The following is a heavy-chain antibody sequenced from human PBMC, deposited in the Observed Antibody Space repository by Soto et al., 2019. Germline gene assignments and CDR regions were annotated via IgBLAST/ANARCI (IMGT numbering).Heavy chain of an antibody. CDR1: GFIFSSYS. CDR3: AKVYYGDDTGLVEFDX. J-gene: IGHJ4*02. V-gene: IGHV3-23*01. D-gene: IGHD3-3*01. CDR2: ISYSGGTT. Sequence: QPRGSLRLSMAASGFIFSSYSMTWVRQAPGKGLEWVSAISYSGGTTYYADSVKGRFTISRDNTNSTVFLQMNGLSAEDTAVSYCAKVYYGDDTGLVEFDXWGQVTLVTVSX.